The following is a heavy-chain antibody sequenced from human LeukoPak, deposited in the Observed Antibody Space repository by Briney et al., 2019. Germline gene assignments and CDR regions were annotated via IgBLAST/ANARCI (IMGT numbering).Heavy chain of an antibody. CDR1: GFTFSSYA. CDR2: ISTSSSYI. CDR3: ARGGVSWHYFDY. V-gene: IGHV3-21*01. Sequence: GGSLRLSCAASGFTFSSYAMSWVRQAPGKGLEWVSFISTSSSYIYYADSLKGRFTISRDNAKNSLYLQMNSLRAEDTAVYYCARGGVSWHYFDYWGQGTLVTVSS. J-gene: IGHJ4*02. D-gene: IGHD6-13*01.